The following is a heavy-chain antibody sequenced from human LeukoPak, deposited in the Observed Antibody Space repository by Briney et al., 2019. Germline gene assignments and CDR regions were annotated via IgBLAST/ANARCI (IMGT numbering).Heavy chain of an antibody. CDR2: ICSSSSYI. CDR1: GFTFSSYS. D-gene: IGHD5-12*01. CDR3: ARDITGYDSYYYGMDV. Sequence: GGSLRLSCAASGFTFSSYSMNWVRQAPGKGLEWVSSICSSSSYIYYADSVKCRFTISRDNAKNSLYLQMNSLRAEDTAVYYCARDITGYDSYYYGMDVWGQGTTVTVSS. J-gene: IGHJ6*02. V-gene: IGHV3-21*01.